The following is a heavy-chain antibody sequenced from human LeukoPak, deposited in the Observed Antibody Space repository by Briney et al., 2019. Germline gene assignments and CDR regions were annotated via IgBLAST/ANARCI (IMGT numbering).Heavy chain of an antibody. CDR3: ARDLDSSSWYVVVWDYGVDV. V-gene: IGHV3-7*03. Sequence: PGACLSPARAPSGSTVTIPWTSSVSQPAGDGREWVAYIKQDGGGKYYVDTVNGRFTISRYNANSSLYQQMNSLRAEGPAVYYCARDLDSSSWYVVVWDYGVDVWGQGTTVTVSS. D-gene: IGHD6-13*01. CDR2: IKQDGGGK. J-gene: IGHJ6*02. CDR1: GSTVTIPW.